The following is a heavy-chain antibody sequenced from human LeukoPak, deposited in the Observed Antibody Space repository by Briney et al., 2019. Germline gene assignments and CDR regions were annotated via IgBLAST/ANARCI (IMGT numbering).Heavy chain of an antibody. CDR1: GFTFSSYW. V-gene: IGHV3-74*01. CDR2: INSDGSST. D-gene: IGHD6-13*01. J-gene: IGHJ4*02. CDR3: ARGPKQQLFDY. Sequence: PGGSLRLSCAASGFTFSSYWMHWVRQAPGKGLVWVSRINSDGSSTSYADSVKGRFTISRDNAKNTLYLQMNSLRAEDTAVYYCARGPKQQLFDYWGQGTLVTVSS.